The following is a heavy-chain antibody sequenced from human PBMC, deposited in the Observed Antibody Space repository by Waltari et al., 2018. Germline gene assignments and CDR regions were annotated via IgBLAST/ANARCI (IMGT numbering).Heavy chain of an antibody. CDR1: GYAVNSGFS. CDR3: SRQVLGYCTSAACRRLES. Sequence: QVQLLESGPGLVKSSETLSLTCDVSGYAVNSGFSWGWIRQAPGEGLEWVATVYHDGATFYNPSIKSRLSVSMDTSKNQISLTLKSVTAADTAVYHCSRQVLGYCTSAACRRLESWGQGTLVTVSS. J-gene: IGHJ4*02. D-gene: IGHD2-2*03. V-gene: IGHV4-38-2*01. CDR2: VYHDGAT.